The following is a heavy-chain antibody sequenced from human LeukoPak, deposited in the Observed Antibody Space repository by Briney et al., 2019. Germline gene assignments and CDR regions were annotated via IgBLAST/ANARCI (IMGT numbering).Heavy chain of an antibody. CDR3: ARRGANDFGDSAGNFAYDI. J-gene: IGHJ3*02. CDR2: IKYSGHT. V-gene: IGHV4-34*01. D-gene: IGHD4-17*01. CDR1: GGSLSPYW. Sequence: SETLSLTCEVYGGSLSPYWWSWIRQPPGKGLEWIGEIKYSGHTNYNPSLESRVTISVDTSKKQFSLKLSSVTVADTALYFCARRGANDFGDSAGNFAYDIWGQGTMVTASS.